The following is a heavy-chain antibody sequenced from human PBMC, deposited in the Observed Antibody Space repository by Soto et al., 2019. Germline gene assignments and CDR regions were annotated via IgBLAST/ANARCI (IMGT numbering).Heavy chain of an antibody. D-gene: IGHD4-17*01. J-gene: IGHJ6*02. CDR3: AKDYGDWTGLYYYGMDV. Sequence: PGGFLRLSCAASGFTFSSYGMHWARQAPGKGLEWVAVIWYNGSDKKYADSVKGRFTISRDNSEKTLYLQMNSLRAEDTAVYYCAKDYGDWTGLYYYGMDVWGQGTTVTVS. V-gene: IGHV3-33*06. CDR2: IWYNGSDK. CDR1: GFTFSSYG.